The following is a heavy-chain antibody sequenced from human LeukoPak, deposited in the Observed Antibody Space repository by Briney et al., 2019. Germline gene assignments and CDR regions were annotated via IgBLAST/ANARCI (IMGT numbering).Heavy chain of an antibody. Sequence: PGGSLRLSCAASGFTFSRYWMSWVRQAPGKGLEWVANIKQDGSEIYYVDSVKGRFTISRDNAKKTLYLQLNSLRAEDTAVYYCARDYDSSGYSVRFEYWGQGTLVTVSS. D-gene: IGHD3-22*01. CDR2: IKQDGSEI. CDR3: ARDYDSSGYSVRFEY. V-gene: IGHV3-7*04. CDR1: GFTFSRYW. J-gene: IGHJ4*02.